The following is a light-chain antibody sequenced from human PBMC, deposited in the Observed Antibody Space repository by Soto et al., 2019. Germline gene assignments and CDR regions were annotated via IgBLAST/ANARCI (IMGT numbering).Light chain of an antibody. CDR1: ISDFVVYNC. J-gene: IGLJ1*01. CDR2: GVS. V-gene: IGLV2-14*01. Sequence: HSALTQPASVSGSPGQSITISCTGTISDFVVYNCVSWYQQHPGKAPKLMIYGVSNRPSGVSNRFSGSKSGNTASLTISGLQADDEADYYCSSHTISSALQVFGTGTKVTV. CDR3: SSHTISSALQV.